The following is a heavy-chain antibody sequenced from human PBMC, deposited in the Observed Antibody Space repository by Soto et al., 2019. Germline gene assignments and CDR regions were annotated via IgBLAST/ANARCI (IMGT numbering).Heavy chain of an antibody. CDR3: AREVVGATI. CDR1: GGSISSYY. D-gene: IGHD1-26*01. Sequence: SETLSLTCTVSGGSISSYYWSWIRQPPGKGLEWIGYIYYSGSTNYNPSLKSRVTISVDTSKNQFSLKLSSVTAADTAVYYCAREVVGATIWGQGTLVTVPQ. CDR2: IYYSGST. J-gene: IGHJ4*02. V-gene: IGHV4-59*01.